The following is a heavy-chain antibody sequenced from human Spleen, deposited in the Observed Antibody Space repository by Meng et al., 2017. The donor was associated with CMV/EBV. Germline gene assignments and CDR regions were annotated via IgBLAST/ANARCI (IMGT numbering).Heavy chain of an antibody. Sequence: ASVKVSCKACGYTFTSYDMNWVRQATGQGLEWMGWMNPNSGDSGYGQKFQGRVTITRNTSISTAYMELSSLRSEDTAVYYCARGVVPAAAPHYYYYYGMDVWGQGTTVTVSS. CDR2: MNPNSGDS. D-gene: IGHD2-2*01. V-gene: IGHV1-8*01. CDR1: GYTFTSYD. CDR3: ARGVVPAAAPHYYYYYGMDV. J-gene: IGHJ6*02.